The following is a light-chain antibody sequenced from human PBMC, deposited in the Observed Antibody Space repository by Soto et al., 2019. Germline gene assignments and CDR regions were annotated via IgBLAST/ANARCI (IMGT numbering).Light chain of an antibody. CDR2: EGS. CDR1: SSDVGSYKF. J-gene: IGLJ1*01. V-gene: IGLV2-23*01. CDR3: CSYAGTYTYA. Sequence: QSVLTQPASVSESPGQSITISCTGTSSDVGSYKFVSWYQQHPGKAPKLIVYEGSKRPSGVSNRFSGSKSGNTASLTISGLQADDEADYYCCSYAGTYTYAFGTGTKVTVL.